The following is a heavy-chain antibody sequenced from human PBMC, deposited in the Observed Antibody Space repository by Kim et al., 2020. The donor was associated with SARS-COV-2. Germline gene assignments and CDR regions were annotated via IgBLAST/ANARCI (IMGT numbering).Heavy chain of an antibody. CDR1: GFTFSSYD. J-gene: IGHJ3*02. CDR2: IGTAGDR. V-gene: IGHV3-13*01. CDR3: ARGYSSSWYWAVDI. Sequence: GGSLRLSCAASGFTFSSYDMNWVRQAPGKGLEWVSAIGTAGDRYYPGSAKGRFINSSKNAKNSLHLQKNSMRAGDTAVYYCARGYSSSWYWAVDIWGQGTMVTVSS. D-gene: IGHD6-13*01.